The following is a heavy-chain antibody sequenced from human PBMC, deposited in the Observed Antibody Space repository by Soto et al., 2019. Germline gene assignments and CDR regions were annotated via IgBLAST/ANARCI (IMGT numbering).Heavy chain of an antibody. CDR3: AREAFELSSSSEDYFDY. J-gene: IGHJ4*02. D-gene: IGHD6-6*01. CDR2: ISGSGGST. Sequence: PGGSLRLSCAASGFTFSSYAMSWVRQAPGKGLEWVSAISGSGGSTYYADSVKGRFTISRDNSKNTLYLQMNSLRAEDTAVYYCAREAFELSSSSEDYFDYWGQGTLVTVSS. V-gene: IGHV3-23*01. CDR1: GFTFSSYA.